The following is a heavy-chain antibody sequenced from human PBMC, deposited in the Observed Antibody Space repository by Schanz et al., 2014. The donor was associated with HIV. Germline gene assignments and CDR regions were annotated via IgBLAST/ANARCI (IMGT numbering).Heavy chain of an antibody. CDR1: GFTFSSYG. V-gene: IGHV3-33*01. J-gene: IGHJ6*02. CDR2: IWFDGSNK. D-gene: IGHD6-6*01. Sequence: QVQLVESWGGVVQPGRCLRLSCAASGFTFSSYGMHWVRQAPGKGLEWVAGIWFDGSNKYYADSVKGRFTISRDNSKKTLYLQMNSLRAGDTAVYYCASTEFPYSSSSDYYYGMDVWGQGTTVTVSS. CDR3: ASTEFPYSSSSDYYYGMDV.